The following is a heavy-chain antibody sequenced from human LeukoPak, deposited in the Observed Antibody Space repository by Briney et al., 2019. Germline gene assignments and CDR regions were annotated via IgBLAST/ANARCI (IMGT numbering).Heavy chain of an antibody. J-gene: IGHJ4*02. CDR2: ILNSGST. V-gene: IGHV4-59*01. CDR1: GGSISGYY. Sequence: LETLSLTCAVSGGSISGYYWSWIRQTPGKGLEWIGYILNSGSTNYNPSLKSRVTISLDTPKSQFSLKLSSVTAADTAVYYCARARYFDSWGQGTLVTVSS. CDR3: ARARYFDS.